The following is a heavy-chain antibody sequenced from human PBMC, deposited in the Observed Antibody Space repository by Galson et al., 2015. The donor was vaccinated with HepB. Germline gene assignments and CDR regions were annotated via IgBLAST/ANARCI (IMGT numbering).Heavy chain of an antibody. CDR2: ISYDGSNK. V-gene: IGHV3-30*18. CDR3: AKGLGNYVYYYYGMDV. CDR1: GFTFSSYG. J-gene: IGHJ6*02. Sequence: SLRLSCAASGFTFSSYGMHWVRQAPGKGLEWVAVISYDGSNKYYADSVKGRFTISRDNSKNTLYQQMNSLRAEDTAVYYCAKGLGNYVYYYYGMDVWGQGTTVTVSS. D-gene: IGHD4-11*01.